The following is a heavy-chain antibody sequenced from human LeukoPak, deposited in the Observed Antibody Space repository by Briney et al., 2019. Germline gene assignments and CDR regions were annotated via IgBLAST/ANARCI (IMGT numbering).Heavy chain of an antibody. J-gene: IGHJ5*02. V-gene: IGHV4-34*01. Sequence: SETLSLTCAVYGGSFSGYYWSWIRQPPGKGLEWIGEINHSGSTNYNPSLKSRVTISVDTSKNQFSLKLSSVTAADTAVYYCARYVSSSWYPDWFDPWGQGTLVTVSS. D-gene: IGHD6-13*01. CDR1: GGSFSGYY. CDR3: ARYVSSSWYPDWFDP. CDR2: INHSGST.